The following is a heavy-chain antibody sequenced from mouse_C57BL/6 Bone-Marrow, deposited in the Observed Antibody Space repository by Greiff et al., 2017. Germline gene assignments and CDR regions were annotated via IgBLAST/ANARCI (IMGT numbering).Heavy chain of an antibody. CDR3: TRLYGSSSAWFAY. V-gene: IGHV1-5*01. D-gene: IGHD1-1*01. Sequence: EVQLQQSGTVLARPGASVKMSCKTSGYTFTSYWMHWVKQRPGQGLEWIGAIYPGNSDTSYNQKFKGKAKLTAVTSASTAYMELSSLTNEDSAVYYCTRLYGSSSAWFAYWGQGTLVTVSA. CDR2: IYPGNSDT. J-gene: IGHJ3*01. CDR1: GYTFTSYW.